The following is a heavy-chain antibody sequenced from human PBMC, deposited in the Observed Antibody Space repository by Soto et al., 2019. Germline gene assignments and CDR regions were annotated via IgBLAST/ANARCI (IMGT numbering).Heavy chain of an antibody. Sequence: SQTLSLTYAISGDNVSNNTASWSWISQSPSRGLEWLGRTFFRSKWSNDYAVSVKSRIIINADTSKNQFSLQLDSVTPEDTAVYYCAKGDNIGPYTGYACDPWGQGTLVTVSS. CDR1: GDNVSNNTAS. V-gene: IGHV6-1*01. CDR3: AKGDNIGPYTGYACDP. CDR2: TFFRSKWSN. J-gene: IGHJ5*02. D-gene: IGHD3-16*01.